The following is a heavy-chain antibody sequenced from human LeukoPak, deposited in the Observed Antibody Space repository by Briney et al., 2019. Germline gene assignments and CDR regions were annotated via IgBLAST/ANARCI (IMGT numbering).Heavy chain of an antibody. CDR1: GGSLSSYY. J-gene: IGHJ5*02. CDR2: IYNSGST. D-gene: IGHD1-1*01. V-gene: IGHV4-59*01. CDR3: ARGFSTTVGYH. Sequence: PSETLSLTCTVSGGSLSSYYWNWLRQPPGKGLEWIGYIYNSGSTNYNPSLKSRVTISVDTSTNQFTLKLRSVSAAGTAAYYCARGFSTTVGYHWGQGTLVTVSS.